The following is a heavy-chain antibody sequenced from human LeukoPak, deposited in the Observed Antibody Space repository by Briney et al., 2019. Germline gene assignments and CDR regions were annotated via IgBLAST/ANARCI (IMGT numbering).Heavy chain of an antibody. J-gene: IGHJ4*02. CDR1: GGSISSGGYY. CDR3: ARTFYDSSGYYSDY. Sequence: SQTLSLTCTVSGGSISSGGYYWSWIRQHPGKGLEWIGYIYYSGSTYYNPSLKSRVTISVDTSKDQFSLKLSSVTAADTAVYCCARTFYDSSGYYSDYWGQGTLVTVSS. D-gene: IGHD3-22*01. V-gene: IGHV4-31*03. CDR2: IYYSGST.